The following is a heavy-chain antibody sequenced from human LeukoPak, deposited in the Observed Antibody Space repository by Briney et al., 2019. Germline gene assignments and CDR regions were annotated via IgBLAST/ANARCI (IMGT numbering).Heavy chain of an antibody. J-gene: IGHJ4*02. CDR1: GFTFSGYA. D-gene: IGHD2-15*01. CDR2: ISGSGGST. V-gene: IGHV3-23*01. Sequence: GGSLRLSCAASGFTFSGYAMSWVRQAPGKGLEWVSAISGSGGSTYYADSVKGRFTISRDNSKNTLYLQMNSLRAEDTAVYYCAKDIVVVVAATPFDYWGQGTLVTVSS. CDR3: AKDIVVVVAATPFDY.